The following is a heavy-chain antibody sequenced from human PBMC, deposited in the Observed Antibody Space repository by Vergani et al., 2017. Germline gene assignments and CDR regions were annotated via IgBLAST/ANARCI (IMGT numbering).Heavy chain of an antibody. J-gene: IGHJ3*02. Sequence: EVQLVESGGGLVKPGGSLRLSCAASGFTFSSYSMNWVRQAPGKGLEWVSSISSSSSYIYYADSVKGRFTISRDNAKNSLYLQMNSLIAEDTAVYYCARRGYYDLDAFDIWGQGTMVTVSS. CDR3: ARRGYYDLDAFDI. V-gene: IGHV3-21*01. CDR1: GFTFSSYS. D-gene: IGHD3-22*01. CDR2: ISSSSSYI.